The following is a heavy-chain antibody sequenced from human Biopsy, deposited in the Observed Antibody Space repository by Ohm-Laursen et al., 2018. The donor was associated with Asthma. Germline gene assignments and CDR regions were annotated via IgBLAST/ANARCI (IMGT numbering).Heavy chain of an antibody. J-gene: IGHJ4*02. D-gene: IGHD6-13*01. V-gene: IGHV3-9*01. Sequence: SLRFSCAAFGFTFDDYAMHWVRQAPGKGLERVSGVSWNSGSIDYADSVKGRFTISRDNAKNSLYLQMNSLRGADTALYYCVKDIRLQLWGFDSWGQGTLVTVSS. CDR2: VSWNSGSI. CDR3: VKDIRLQLWGFDS. CDR1: GFTFDDYA.